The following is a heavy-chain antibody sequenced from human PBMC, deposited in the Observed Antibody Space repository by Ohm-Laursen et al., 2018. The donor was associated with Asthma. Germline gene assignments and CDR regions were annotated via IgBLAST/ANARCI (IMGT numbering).Heavy chain of an antibody. CDR1: GYTFSRYS. D-gene: IGHD4-17*01. CDR3: ASQMTTVTTPFDY. Sequence: SLRLSCAASGYTFSRYSIHWVRQVPGKGLEWVASISTASTFIYYADSVRGRFTTSRDNAKNSLYLQMNNLRAEDAAIYYCASQMTTVTTPFDYWGQGTLVTVSS. V-gene: IGHV3-21*01. J-gene: IGHJ4*02. CDR2: ISTASTFI.